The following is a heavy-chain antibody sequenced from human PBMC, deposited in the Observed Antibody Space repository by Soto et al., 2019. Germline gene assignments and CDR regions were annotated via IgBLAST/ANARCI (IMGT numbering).Heavy chain of an antibody. J-gene: IGHJ3*02. D-gene: IGHD4-17*01. CDR1: GGTFSSYT. CDR2: MNPNSGNT. Sequence: ASVKVSCKASGGTFSSYTISWVRQATGQGLEWMGWMNPNSGNTGYAQKFQGRVTMTRNTSISTAYMELSSLRSEDTAVYYCARGDGDYGEGAFDIWGQGTMVTISS. CDR3: ARGDGDYGEGAFDI. V-gene: IGHV1-8*02.